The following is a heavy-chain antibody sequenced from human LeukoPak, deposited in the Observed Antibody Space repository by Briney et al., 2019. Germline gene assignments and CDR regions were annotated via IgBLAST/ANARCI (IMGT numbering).Heavy chain of an antibody. J-gene: IGHJ6*02. Sequence: GGSLRLSCEVSGLKFSDAWMNWVRQAPGKGLEWVGRMKSKGSGGTTDYAAPVKGRFTISRDDSENTLFLQMSSLQAEDTAVYYCVWAGTIYYDMAVWGQGTTVTVS. CDR1: GLKFSDAW. D-gene: IGHD6-19*01. CDR3: VWAGTIYYDMAV. V-gene: IGHV3-15*01. CDR2: MKSKGSGGTT.